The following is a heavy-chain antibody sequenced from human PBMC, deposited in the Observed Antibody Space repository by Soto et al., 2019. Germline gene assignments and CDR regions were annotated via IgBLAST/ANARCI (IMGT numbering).Heavy chain of an antibody. CDR1: GYTFTSYP. CDR2: INAGNGNT. D-gene: IGHD2-2*02. J-gene: IGHJ6*02. V-gene: IGHV1-3*01. Sequence: ASVKVSCKASGYTFTSYPMHWVRQAPGQRLEWMGWINAGNGNTKYSQKFQGRVTITRDTSASTAYMELSSLRSEDTAVYYCARVPCSTSCYIAEYYYGMDVWGQGTTVTVSS. CDR3: ARVPCSTSCYIAEYYYGMDV.